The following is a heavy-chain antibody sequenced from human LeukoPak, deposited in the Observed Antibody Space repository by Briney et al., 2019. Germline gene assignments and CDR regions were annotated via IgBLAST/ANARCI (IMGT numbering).Heavy chain of an antibody. Sequence: PGGSLRLSCAASGFSFISYGMHWVRQAPGKGLEWVGVISDDGRNKKYADSVKGRFTISRDNSKNTLYLQMNSLRAEDTAVYYCAREHYDILTAQRSFDYWGQGTLVTVSS. D-gene: IGHD3-9*01. CDR2: ISDDGRNK. V-gene: IGHV3-30*03. CDR3: AREHYDILTAQRSFDY. CDR1: GFSFISYG. J-gene: IGHJ4*02.